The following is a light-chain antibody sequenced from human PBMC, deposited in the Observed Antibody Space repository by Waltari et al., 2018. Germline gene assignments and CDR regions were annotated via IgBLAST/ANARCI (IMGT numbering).Light chain of an antibody. J-gene: IGKJ4*02. CDR3: QQRNDWPLT. CDR1: QSVSKY. Sequence: EVVLTQSPATLSLPPGEAATPSCRGSQSVSKYLAWYQQKPGQAPRLLIYDTSNRETGIPARFTGSGSGTDFTLTISNVEPEDFAVYYCQQRNDWPLTFGGGTKVEIK. V-gene: IGKV3-11*01. CDR2: DTS.